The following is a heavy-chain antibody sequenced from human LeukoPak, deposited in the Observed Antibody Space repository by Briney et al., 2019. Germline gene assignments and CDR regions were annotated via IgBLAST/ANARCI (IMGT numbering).Heavy chain of an antibody. J-gene: IGHJ6*02. Sequence: SVKVSCKTSGGTFSTSAITWVRQAPGQGLEWMGRIVPVLNITTYAQRFQGRVTITADTSTSTVYMELSSLRSEETAVYYCARDQGLTAPPPYGLDVWGQGTTVIVSS. CDR2: IVPVLNIT. CDR3: ARDQGLTAPPPYGLDV. D-gene: IGHD5-18*01. V-gene: IGHV1-69*04. CDR1: GGTFSTSA.